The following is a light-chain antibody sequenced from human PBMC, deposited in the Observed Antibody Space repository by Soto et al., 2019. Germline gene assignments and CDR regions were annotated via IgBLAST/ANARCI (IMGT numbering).Light chain of an antibody. CDR1: QSVSSTY. CDR3: QQYGSSPPTWT. V-gene: IGKV3-20*01. J-gene: IGKJ1*01. Sequence: EIVLTQSPGTLSSSPGERATLSCRASQSVSSTYLAWYQQKPGQAPRLLIFGASSRATGIPDRFSGSGSGTDFTLTISRLEPEEFAVYYCQQYGSSPPTWTFGQGAKVDIK. CDR2: GAS.